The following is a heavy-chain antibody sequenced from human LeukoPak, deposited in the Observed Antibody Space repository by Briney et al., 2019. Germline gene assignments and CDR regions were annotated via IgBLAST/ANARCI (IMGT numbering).Heavy chain of an antibody. CDR3: ARVFHHATTVVLDY. V-gene: IGHV3-11*06. J-gene: IGHJ4*02. Sequence: GGSLRLSCAASGFTFSDYYMSWIRQAPGKGLEWVSHISSSSSYTNYADSVKGRFTISRDNAKNSLYLQMNSLRAEDTAVYYCARVFHHATTVVLDYWGQGTLVTVSS. CDR1: GFTFSDYY. CDR2: ISSSSSYT. D-gene: IGHD4-23*01.